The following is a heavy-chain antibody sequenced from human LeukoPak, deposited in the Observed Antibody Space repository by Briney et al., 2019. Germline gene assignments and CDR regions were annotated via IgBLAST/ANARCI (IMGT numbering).Heavy chain of an antibody. Sequence: GGSLRLSCAASGFTFSSYAMSWVRQAPGKGLEWVSGISGSGGSTYYADSVKGRFTISRDNSKNTLYLQMNSLRAEDTAVYYCAKEGSSSWYPTIDYWGQGTLVTVSS. D-gene: IGHD6-13*01. V-gene: IGHV3-23*01. J-gene: IGHJ4*02. CDR2: ISGSGGST. CDR3: AKEGSSSWYPTIDY. CDR1: GFTFSSYA.